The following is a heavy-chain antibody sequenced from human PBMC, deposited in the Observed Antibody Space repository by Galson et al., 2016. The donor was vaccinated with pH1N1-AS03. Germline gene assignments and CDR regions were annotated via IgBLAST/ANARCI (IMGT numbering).Heavy chain of an antibody. V-gene: IGHV4-38-2*01. CDR3: ARFSGSYHFDY. CDR2: ISHSGNT. J-gene: IGHJ4*02. D-gene: IGHD1-26*01. CDR1: GYSISSGFH. Sequence: ETLSLTCAVSGYSISSGFHWAWVRQPPSKGLEWIGTISHSGNTYYNPSLKSRVTMSVDTSKNQFSLKLSSVTAADAAVYYCARFSGSYHFDYWGQGTLVTVSS.